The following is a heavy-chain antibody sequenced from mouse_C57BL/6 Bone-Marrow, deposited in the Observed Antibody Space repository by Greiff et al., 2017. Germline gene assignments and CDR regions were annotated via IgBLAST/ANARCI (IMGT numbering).Heavy chain of an antibody. CDR1: GYTFTSYW. CDR3: ARWNWKGYYAMDY. J-gene: IGHJ4*01. V-gene: IGHV1-52*01. CDR2: IDPSDSET. D-gene: IGHD4-1*01. Sequence: QVQLQQPGAELVRPGSSVKLSCKASGYTFTSYWMHWVKQRPIQGLEWIGNIDPSDSETHYNQKFKDKATLTVDKSSSTAYMQLSSLTSEDSAVYYSARWNWKGYYAMDYWGQGTSVTVSS.